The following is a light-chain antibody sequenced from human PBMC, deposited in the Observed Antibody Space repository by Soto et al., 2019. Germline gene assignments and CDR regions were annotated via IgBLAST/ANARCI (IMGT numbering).Light chain of an antibody. CDR1: SSDVGGYNY. V-gene: IGLV2-8*01. CDR2: EVS. J-gene: IGLJ1*01. CDR3: SSYAGTNNYV. Sequence: QSVLTQPPSASVSPGQSVTISCTGTSSDVGGYNYVSWYQQHPGKAPQLIIYEVSKRPSGVPDRFSGSKSGNTASLSVSGLQAEAEADYYCSSYAGTNNYVFGSGTKLTVL.